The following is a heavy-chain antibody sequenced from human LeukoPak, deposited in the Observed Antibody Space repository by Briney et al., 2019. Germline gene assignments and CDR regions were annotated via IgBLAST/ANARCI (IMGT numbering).Heavy chain of an antibody. D-gene: IGHD1-26*01. CDR1: GFTFSSYG. CDR3: AKSAVGATLGDY. V-gene: IGHV3-30*02. J-gene: IGHJ4*02. Sequence: GGSLRLSYAASGFTFSSYGMHWVRQAPGKGLEWVAFIRYDGSNKYYADSVKGRFTISRDNSRDTLYLQMISLRAEDTAVYYCAKSAVGATLGDYWGQGTPVTVSS. CDR2: IRYDGSNK.